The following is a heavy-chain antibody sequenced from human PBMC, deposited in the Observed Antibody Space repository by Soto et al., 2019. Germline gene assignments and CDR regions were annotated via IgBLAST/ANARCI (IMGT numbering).Heavy chain of an antibody. V-gene: IGHV4-61*08. D-gene: IGHD5-18*01. CDR1: GGSVISGDYY. J-gene: IGHJ5*02. CDR2: IYYSGNT. Sequence: SETLSLTCTVSGGSVISGDYYCICIRQPPGRGLEWIGYIYYSGNTNYNPSLKSRVIISVDTSKNLFSLKLTSVTAADTAVYYCARIPVDTSMIYWLDPWGQGTLVTVSS. CDR3: ARIPVDTSMIYWLDP.